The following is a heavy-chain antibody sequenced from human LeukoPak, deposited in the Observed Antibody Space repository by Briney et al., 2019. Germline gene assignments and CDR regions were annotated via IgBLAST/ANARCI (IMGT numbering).Heavy chain of an antibody. CDR1: GGSISSYY. CDR3: ASQPGYYDILTGYSPSWGYFDX. CDR2: IYTSGST. D-gene: IGHD3-9*01. Sequence: SETLSLTCTVSGGSISSYYWSWIRQPPGKGLERIGRIYTSGSTNYNPSLKSRVTMSVDTSKNQFSLTLSSVTAADTAVYYCASQPGYYDILTGYSPSWGYFDXXXQGXXXTVXS. V-gene: IGHV4-4*07. J-gene: IGHJ4*02.